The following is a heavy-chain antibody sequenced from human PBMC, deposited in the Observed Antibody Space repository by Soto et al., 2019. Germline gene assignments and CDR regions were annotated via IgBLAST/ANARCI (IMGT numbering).Heavy chain of an antibody. CDR3: TRLSGDVSTGYGSSPDAFDI. CDR2: VRSKANSYAT. J-gene: IGHJ3*02. V-gene: IGHV3-73*02. CDR1: GFTFSGSA. Sequence: EVQLVESGGGLVQPGGTLKLSCAASGFTFSGSAMHWVRQASGKGLVWVGRVRSKANSYATAYAASVKGRFTISRDDSKNTAYLQMNSLKTEDTAVYYCTRLSGDVSTGYGSSPDAFDIWGQGTIVTVSS. D-gene: IGHD6-13*01.